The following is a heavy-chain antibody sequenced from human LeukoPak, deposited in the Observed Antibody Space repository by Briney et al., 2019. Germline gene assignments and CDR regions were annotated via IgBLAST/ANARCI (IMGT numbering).Heavy chain of an antibody. CDR1: GGSISSSSYY. CDR2: IYYSGST. J-gene: IGHJ4*02. Sequence: SETLSPTCTVSGGSISSSSYYWGWIRQPPGKGLEWIGYIYYSGSTNYNPSLKSRVTISVDTSKNQFSLKLSSVTAADTAVYYCARRGYDYYDSSGYPSPGYFDYWGQGTLVTVSS. D-gene: IGHD3-22*01. CDR3: ARRGYDYYDSSGYPSPGYFDY. V-gene: IGHV4-61*05.